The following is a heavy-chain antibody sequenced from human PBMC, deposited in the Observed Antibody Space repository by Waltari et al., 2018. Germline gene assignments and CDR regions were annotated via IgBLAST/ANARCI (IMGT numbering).Heavy chain of an antibody. CDR3: ATYYDFWSGENTYGMDV. D-gene: IGHD3-3*01. V-gene: IGHV1-69*12. CDR2: IIPIFGTA. CDR1: GGTFSSYA. Sequence: QVQLVQSGAEVKKPGSSVKVSCKASGGTFSSYALSWVRQAPGQGLEWMGGIIPIFGTANYAQKFQGRVTITADESTSTAYMELSSLRSEDTAVYYCATYYDFWSGENTYGMDVWGQGTTVTVSS. J-gene: IGHJ6*02.